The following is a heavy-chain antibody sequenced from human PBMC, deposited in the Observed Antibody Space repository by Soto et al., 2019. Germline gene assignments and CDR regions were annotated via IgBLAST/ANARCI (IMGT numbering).Heavy chain of an antibody. D-gene: IGHD6-13*01. CDR2: VSYTGST. CDR3: AAPYSSRFDY. V-gene: IGHV4-59*01. CDR1: TFSISNSY. J-gene: IGHJ4*02. Sequence: SETLSLTCTVSTFSISNSYWSWIRQPPGKGLEWIGYVSYTGSTNYNPSLKSRVTISIDTSKNQFSLKLSSVTAADTAVYYCAAPYSSRFDYWGQGTQVTVS.